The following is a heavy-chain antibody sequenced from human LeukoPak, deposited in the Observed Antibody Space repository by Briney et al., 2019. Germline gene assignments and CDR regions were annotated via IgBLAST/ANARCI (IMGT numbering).Heavy chain of an antibody. CDR3: ASIDIAAAGNDAFDI. J-gene: IGHJ3*02. Sequence: ASVKVSCKASGYTFTGYYMHWVRQAPGQGLEWMGWINPNSGGTNYAQKFQGRVTMTRDTSISTAYMELSRLRSDDTAVYYCASIDIAAAGNDAFDIWGQGTMVTVSS. CDR1: GYTFTGYY. D-gene: IGHD6-13*01. V-gene: IGHV1-2*02. CDR2: INPNSGGT.